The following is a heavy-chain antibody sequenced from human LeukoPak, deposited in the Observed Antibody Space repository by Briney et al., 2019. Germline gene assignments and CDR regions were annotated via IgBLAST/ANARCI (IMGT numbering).Heavy chain of an antibody. CDR2: INHSGST. Sequence: PSETLSLTCAVYGGSFSGYYWSWIRQPPGKGLEWIGEINHSGSTNYNPSLKSRVTISVDTSKNQFSLKLSSVTAADTAVYYCARGQFRNLAYYYYYYMDVWGKGTTVTVSS. CDR3: ARGQFRNLAYYYYYYMDV. V-gene: IGHV4-34*01. CDR1: GGSFSGYY. D-gene: IGHD1-7*01. J-gene: IGHJ6*03.